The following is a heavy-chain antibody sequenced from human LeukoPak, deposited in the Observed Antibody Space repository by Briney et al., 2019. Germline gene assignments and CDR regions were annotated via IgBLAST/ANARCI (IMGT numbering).Heavy chain of an antibody. CDR2: IYSGGST. Sequence: PSETLSLTCTVSGGYISSYYWSWVRQAPGKGLEWVSVIYSGGSTYYADSVKGRFTISRDNSKNTLYLQMNSLRAEDTAVYYCAREPVYDYVWGSYRDYWGQGTLVTVSS. CDR3: AREPVYDYVWGSYRDY. CDR1: GGYISSYY. D-gene: IGHD3-16*02. V-gene: IGHV3-53*01. J-gene: IGHJ4*02.